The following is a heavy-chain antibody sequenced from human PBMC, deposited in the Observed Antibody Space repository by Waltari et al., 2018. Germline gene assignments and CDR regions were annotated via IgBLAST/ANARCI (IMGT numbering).Heavy chain of an antibody. CDR1: GFTFSSYA. CDR2: LYSGGST. CDR3: AKDDAQWELLDH. V-gene: IGHV3-23*03. D-gene: IGHD1-26*01. J-gene: IGHJ4*02. Sequence: EVQLLESGGGLVQPGGSLRLSCAATGFTFSSYAMSWVRQAPGKGLVWVSVLYSGGSTCYADSVKGRFSISKDDSKNTLYVQMNRQRAEDTAVYYCAKDDAQWELLDHWGQGTLVTVSS.